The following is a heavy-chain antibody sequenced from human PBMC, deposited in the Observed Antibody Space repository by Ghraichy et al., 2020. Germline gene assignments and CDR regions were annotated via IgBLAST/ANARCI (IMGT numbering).Heavy chain of an antibody. J-gene: IGHJ6*03. CDR2: IRSKTNNYAT. CDR3: ARHSLAPSGIYYYFYVDV. D-gene: IGHD1-26*01. CDR1: GFTFSGSA. V-gene: IGHV3-73*01. Sequence: GESLRLSCAASGFTFSGSAMHWVRQASGKGLEWVGRIRSKTNNYATAYAASVKGRFTISRDDSKDTAYLQINSLKTEDTAVYYCARHSLAPSGIYYYFYVDVWGKGTTVTVSS.